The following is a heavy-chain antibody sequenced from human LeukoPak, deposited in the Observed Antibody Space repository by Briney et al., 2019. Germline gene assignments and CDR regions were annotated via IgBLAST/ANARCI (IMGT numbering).Heavy chain of an antibody. CDR1: GFTFSSYA. Sequence: PGGSLRLSCTASGFTFSSYAMTWVRQPPGKGLEWVSAISDSGDSAFSADPVKGRFTISRDNSKNTLYLQMNSLRAEDTAVYYCAKVGRKKYFAPWAQGTLVTVPS. CDR3: AKVGRKKYFAP. CDR2: ISDSGDSA. V-gene: IGHV3-23*01. D-gene: IGHD1-14*01. J-gene: IGHJ5*02.